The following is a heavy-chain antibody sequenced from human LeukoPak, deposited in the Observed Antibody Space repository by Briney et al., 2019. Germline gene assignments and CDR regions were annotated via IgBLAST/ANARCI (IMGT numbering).Heavy chain of an antibody. D-gene: IGHD1-26*01. CDR1: GGSISSSSYY. CDR3: ARLVGATSEHFDY. V-gene: IGHV4-39*07. J-gene: IGHJ4*02. CDR2: IYYSGST. Sequence: SETLPLTCTVSGGSISSSSYYWGWIRQPPGKGLEWIGSIYYSGSTYYNPSLKSRVTISVDTSKNQFSLKLSSVTAADTAVYYCARLVGATSEHFDYWGQGTLVTVSS.